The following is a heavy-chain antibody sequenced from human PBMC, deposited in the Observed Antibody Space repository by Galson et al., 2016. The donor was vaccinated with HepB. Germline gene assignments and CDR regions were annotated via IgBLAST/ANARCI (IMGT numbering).Heavy chain of an antibody. Sequence: SVKVSCKASGYTFTSYNVHWVRQAPGQGLEWMGIINPSGGSTSYAQKFQGRVTMTRDTSTSTVYMELSSLRFEDTAVYYCARGGYGDYGTEGDDYWGQGTLVTVSS. CDR1: GYTFTSYN. CDR2: INPSGGST. CDR3: ARGGYGDYGTEGDDY. D-gene: IGHD4-17*01. V-gene: IGHV1-46*01. J-gene: IGHJ4*02.